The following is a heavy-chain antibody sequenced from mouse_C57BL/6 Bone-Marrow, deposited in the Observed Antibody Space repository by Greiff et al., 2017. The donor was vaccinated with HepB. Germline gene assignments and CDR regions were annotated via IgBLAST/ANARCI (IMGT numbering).Heavy chain of an antibody. V-gene: IGHV5-6*01. CDR2: ISSGGSYT. CDR1: GFTFSSYG. Sequence: EVHLVESGGDLVKPGGSLKLSCAASGFTFSSYGMSWVRQTPDKRLEWVATISSGGSYTYYPDSVKGRFTISRDNAKNTLYLQMSSLKSEDTAMYYCARGVAQAAWFAYWGQGTLVTVSA. CDR3: ARGVAQAAWFAY. J-gene: IGHJ3*01. D-gene: IGHD3-2*02.